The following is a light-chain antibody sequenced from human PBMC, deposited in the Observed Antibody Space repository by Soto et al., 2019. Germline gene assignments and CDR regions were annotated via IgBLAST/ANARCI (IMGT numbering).Light chain of an antibody. CDR2: EDN. CDR3: QSYDTQYVV. V-gene: IGLV6-57*02. CDR1: GGSIATNY. Sequence: NFMLTQPHSVSESPGKTVTISCIGSGGSIATNYVQWYQQRPGSAPLTIIYEDNQRPSGVPDRFSGSIDSSSNSASLTISGLRAEDEADYYCQSYDTQYVVFGGGTKLTVL. J-gene: IGLJ2*01.